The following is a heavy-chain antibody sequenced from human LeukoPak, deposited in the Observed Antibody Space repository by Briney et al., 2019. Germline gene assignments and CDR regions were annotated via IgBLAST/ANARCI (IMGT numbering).Heavy chain of an antibody. V-gene: IGHV3-30*02. CDR3: ATLLWIGERITFDI. CDR2: IRYDRMNR. J-gene: IGHJ3*02. CDR1: GFTFSSYG. Sequence: GGSLRLSCAASGFTFSSYGMHWVRQAPGKGLEWVAFIRYDRMNRYHVDSVKGRFTISRDNSKNTLYLQMNSLRTEDTAVYYCATLLWIGERITFDIWGQGTMVTVSS. D-gene: IGHD3-10*01.